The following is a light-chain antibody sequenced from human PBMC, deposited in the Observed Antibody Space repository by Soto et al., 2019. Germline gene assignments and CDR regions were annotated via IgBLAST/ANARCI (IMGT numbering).Light chain of an antibody. CDR2: VAS. Sequence: DIQMTQSPSSLSASVGDRVTITCRASQSSSTFLHWYQQKPGKAPNLLIYVASTLQSGVPSRFSGSGSGTDFTLTISSLQPEDFATYYCQQSYSTPITFGQGTRLEIK. J-gene: IGKJ5*01. CDR3: QQSYSTPIT. CDR1: QSSSTF. V-gene: IGKV1-39*01.